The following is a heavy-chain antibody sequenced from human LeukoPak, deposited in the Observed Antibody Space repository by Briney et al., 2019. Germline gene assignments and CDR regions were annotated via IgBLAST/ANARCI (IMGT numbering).Heavy chain of an antibody. CDR2: INHSGST. V-gene: IGHV4-34*01. D-gene: IGHD3-22*01. Sequence: KSSETLSLTCAVYGGSFSGYYWSWIRQPPGKGLEWIGEINHSGSTNYNPSLKSRVTISVDTSKNQFSLKLSSVTAADTAVYYCARHHLRYDSSGYTPWYYYYGMDVWGQGTTVTVSS. CDR3: ARHHLRYDSSGYTPWYYYYGMDV. J-gene: IGHJ6*02. CDR1: GGSFSGYY.